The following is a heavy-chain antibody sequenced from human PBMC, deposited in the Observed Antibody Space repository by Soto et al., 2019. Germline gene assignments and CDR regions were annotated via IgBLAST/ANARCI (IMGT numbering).Heavy chain of an antibody. CDR2: IIPIFGTA. Sequence: ASVKVSCKASGGTFSSYAISWVRQAPGQGLEWMGGIIPIFGTANYAQKFQGRVTITADGSTSTAYMELSSLRSEDTAVYYCASKGPMGYGDYGNYYYYGMDVWGQGTTVTVSS. V-gene: IGHV1-69*13. J-gene: IGHJ6*02. CDR1: GGTFSSYA. CDR3: ASKGPMGYGDYGNYYYYGMDV. D-gene: IGHD4-17*01.